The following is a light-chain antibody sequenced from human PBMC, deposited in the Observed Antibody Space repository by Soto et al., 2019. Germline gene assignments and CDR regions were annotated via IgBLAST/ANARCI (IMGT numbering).Light chain of an antibody. J-gene: IGLJ2*01. V-gene: IGLV2-14*01. CDR3: SSYTGSTSYVL. Sequence: QSALTQPASVSGSPGQSITISCTRTSSDVGGYNYVSWYQQHPGKAPKLMIYEVSNRPSGVSNRFSGSKSGNTASLTISALQAEDEADYHCSSYTGSTSYVLFGGGTKLTVL. CDR2: EVS. CDR1: SSDVGGYNY.